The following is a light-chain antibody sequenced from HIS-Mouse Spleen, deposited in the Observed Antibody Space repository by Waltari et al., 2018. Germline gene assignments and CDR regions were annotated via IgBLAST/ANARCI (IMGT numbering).Light chain of an antibody. J-gene: IGLJ1*01. CDR3: QSYDSSLSGFYV. CDR1: SSNIGADSE. V-gene: IGLV1-40*01. CDR2: GNS. Sequence: QSVLTQPPSVSGAPGQRVTISCTGISSNIGADSEGHWYQQLPRTAPKLLMYGNSHRRSGVPDRFSGFKSGTSASLAITGLQAEDEADYYCQSYDSSLSGFYVFGTGTKVTVL.